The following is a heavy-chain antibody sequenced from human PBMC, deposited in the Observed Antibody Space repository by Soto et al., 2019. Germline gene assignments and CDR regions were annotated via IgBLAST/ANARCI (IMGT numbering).Heavy chain of an antibody. Sequence: QLQLEQSGPEVKKPGSSVKVSCKASGHSFSSDGVSWVRQAPGQGLEWMGGIIPVFGNTKYVQRFQGRLTITADKSTSTVYMEMSSLSSEDTAVYFCARGQYYSSGSAATSYFYFGIDVWGQGTTVIVSS. D-gene: IGHD3-10*01. J-gene: IGHJ6*02. CDR1: GHSFSSDG. V-gene: IGHV1-69*06. CDR3: ARGQYYSSGSAATSYFYFGIDV. CDR2: IIPVFGNT.